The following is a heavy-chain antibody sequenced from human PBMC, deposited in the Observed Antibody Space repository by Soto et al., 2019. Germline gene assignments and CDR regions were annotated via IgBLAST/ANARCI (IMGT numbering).Heavy chain of an antibody. D-gene: IGHD5-12*01. J-gene: IGHJ3*02. V-gene: IGHV3-21*01. Sequence: GGSLRLSCAASGFTFSSYSMNWVRQAPGKGLEWVSSISSSSSYIYYADSVKGRFTISRDNAKNSLYLQMNSLRAEDTAVYYCARKHIVATTSSDAFDIWGQGTMVTVS. CDR1: GFTFSSYS. CDR3: ARKHIVATTSSDAFDI. CDR2: ISSSSSYI.